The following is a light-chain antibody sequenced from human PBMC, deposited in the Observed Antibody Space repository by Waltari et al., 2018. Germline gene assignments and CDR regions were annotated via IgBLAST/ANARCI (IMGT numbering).Light chain of an antibody. CDR2: KAY. J-gene: IGKJ1*01. V-gene: IGKV1-5*03. CDR1: QSISSW. Sequence: DIQMTQSPSTLSASVGDRVTITCRASQSISSWLAWYQQKPGKAPKPLIYKAYSCESGVTSRFSGSGSGTEFTLTISRLQPDDFATYYCQQYNSLWTFGQGTKVEIK. CDR3: QQYNSLWT.